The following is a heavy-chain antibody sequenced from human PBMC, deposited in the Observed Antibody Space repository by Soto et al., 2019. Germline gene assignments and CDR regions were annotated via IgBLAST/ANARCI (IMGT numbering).Heavy chain of an antibody. CDR2: ILYDGSNK. CDR1: GFTFSSYG. CDR3: WKVGGGKWLVPHNWFDP. D-gene: IGHD6-19*01. J-gene: IGHJ5*02. V-gene: IGHV3-30*18. Sequence: QVQLVESGGGVVQPGRSLRLSCAASGFTFSSYGMHWVRQAPGKGLEWVAVILYDGSNKYYADSVKGRFTITRDNSQNKLYLQMNSQRAEDTAVDYCWKVGGGKWLVPHNWFDPWGQGTLVTVSS.